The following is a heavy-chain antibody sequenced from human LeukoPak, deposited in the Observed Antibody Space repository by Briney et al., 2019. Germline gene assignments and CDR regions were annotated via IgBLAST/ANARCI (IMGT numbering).Heavy chain of an antibody. D-gene: IGHD3-22*01. CDR2: ISAYNGNT. CDR1: GYTFTSYG. V-gene: IGHV1-18*01. CDR3: ARGPYYYDSSGYYSLFDY. Sequence: ASVKVSCKASGYTFTSYGISWVRQAPGQGLEWMGWISAYNGNTNYAQKLQGRVTMTTDTSTSTAYMELRSLRSEDTAVYYCARGPYYYDSSGYYSLFDYWGQGTLVTVSS. J-gene: IGHJ4*02.